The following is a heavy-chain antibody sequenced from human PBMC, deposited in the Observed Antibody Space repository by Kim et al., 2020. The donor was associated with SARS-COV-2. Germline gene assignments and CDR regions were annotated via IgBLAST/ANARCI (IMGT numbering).Heavy chain of an antibody. CDR2: INAGNGNT. J-gene: IGHJ4*02. CDR1: GYTFTSYA. CDR3: ASAIPYYYDSSGGYFDY. V-gene: IGHV1-3*01. Sequence: ASVKVSCKASGYTFTSYAMHWVRQAPGQRLEWMGWINAGNGNTKYSQKFQGRVTITRDTSASTAYMELSSLRSEDTAVYYCASAIPYYYDSSGGYFDYWGQGTLVTVSS. D-gene: IGHD3-22*01.